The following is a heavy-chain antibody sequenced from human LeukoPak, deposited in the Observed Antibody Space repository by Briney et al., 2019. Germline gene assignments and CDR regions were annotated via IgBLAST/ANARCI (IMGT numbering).Heavy chain of an antibody. Sequence: PSETLSLTCTVSGYSISNGYYWGWIRQPPGKGLEWIGSIYESGSTDYSPSLKSRVTISVDTSKNQFSLRLNSVTAADTAVYFCARRRAASDEAFDIWGQGTMVTVSS. J-gene: IGHJ3*02. V-gene: IGHV4-38-2*02. CDR3: ARRRAASDEAFDI. D-gene: IGHD5-24*01. CDR1: GYSISNGYY. CDR2: IYESGST.